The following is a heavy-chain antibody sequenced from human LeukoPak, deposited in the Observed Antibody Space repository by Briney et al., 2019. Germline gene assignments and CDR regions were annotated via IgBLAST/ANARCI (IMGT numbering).Heavy chain of an antibody. CDR3: ARDIYGTRPLNAFDI. CDR1: XXTFSSYG. J-gene: IGHJ3*02. CDR2: IWYDGSNK. D-gene: IGHD2-2*02. Sequence: XSCXASXXTFSSYGMHWVRQAPGKGLEWVAVIWYDGSNKYYADSVKGRFTISRDNSKSTLYLQMNSLRAEDTAVYYRARDIYGTRPLNAFDIWGQGTMVTLSS. V-gene: IGHV3-33*01.